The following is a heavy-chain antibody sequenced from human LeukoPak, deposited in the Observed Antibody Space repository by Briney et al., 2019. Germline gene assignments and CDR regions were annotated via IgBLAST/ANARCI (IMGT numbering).Heavy chain of an antibody. CDR3: ARVGGPDFDY. Sequence: EWVSYISSSSSTIYYADSVKGRFTISRDNAKNSLYLQMNSLRAEDTAVYYCARVGGPDFDYWGQGTLVTVSS. V-gene: IGHV3-48*01. CDR2: ISSSSSTI. J-gene: IGHJ4*02. D-gene: IGHD1-26*01.